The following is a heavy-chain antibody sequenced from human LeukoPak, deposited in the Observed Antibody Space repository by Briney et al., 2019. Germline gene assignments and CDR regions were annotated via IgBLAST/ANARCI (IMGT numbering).Heavy chain of an antibody. Sequence: GGSLRLSCGASGFIFSNFAMSWVRQAPGKGLEWVSSIRGGGAYPHYADFVKGRFTISRDNSKNTLYLQMNSLRADDTAIYYCAKCSESYGNDAFDIWGQGTMVTVSS. D-gene: IGHD5-18*01. J-gene: IGHJ3*02. CDR3: AKCSESYGNDAFDI. CDR2: IRGGGAYP. V-gene: IGHV3-23*01. CDR1: GFIFSNFA.